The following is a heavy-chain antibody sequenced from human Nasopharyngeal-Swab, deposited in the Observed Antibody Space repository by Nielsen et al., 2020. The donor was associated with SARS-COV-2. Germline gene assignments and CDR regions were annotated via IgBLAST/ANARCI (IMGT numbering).Heavy chain of an antibody. Sequence: ASVKVSCKASGYTFTSYAMNWVRQAPGQGLEWMGWISTNTGNPTYAQGFTGRFVFSLDTSVSTAYLQISSLKAEDTAVYYCARVECSSTSCHGPVWFDPWGQGTLVTVSS. CDR2: ISTNTGNP. D-gene: IGHD2-2*01. CDR1: GYTFTSYA. V-gene: IGHV7-4-1*02. J-gene: IGHJ5*02. CDR3: ARVECSSTSCHGPVWFDP.